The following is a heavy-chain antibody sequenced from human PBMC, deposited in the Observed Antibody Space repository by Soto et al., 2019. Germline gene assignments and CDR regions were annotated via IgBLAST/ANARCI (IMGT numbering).Heavy chain of an antibody. D-gene: IGHD6-13*01. CDR2: ISYDGSNK. Sequence: QVQLVESGGGVVQPGRCLRLSCAASGSTISSYGMHGVRQAPGKGLEWVAVISYDGSNKYYADSVKGRFTISRDNSKNTLYLQMNSLRAEDTAVYYCAKDYSSSWYVLNWYFDLWGRGTLVTVSS. CDR1: GSTISSYG. J-gene: IGHJ2*01. V-gene: IGHV3-30*18. CDR3: AKDYSSSWYVLNWYFDL.